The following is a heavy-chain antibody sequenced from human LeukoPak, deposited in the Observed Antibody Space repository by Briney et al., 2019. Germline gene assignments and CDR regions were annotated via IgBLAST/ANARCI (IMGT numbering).Heavy chain of an antibody. CDR1: GFTVSRNY. J-gene: IGHJ4*02. CDR3: ARGGTSYYPSD. D-gene: IGHD3-10*01. CDR2: LYFDDYT. Sequence: GGSLRLSCAASGFTVSRNYMSWVRQTPGKGLEWVSILYFDDYTLYTDSVKGRFTISRDNSKNALYLQMNSLRAEDTALYFCARGGTSYYPSDWGQGTLVTVSS. V-gene: IGHV3-66*01.